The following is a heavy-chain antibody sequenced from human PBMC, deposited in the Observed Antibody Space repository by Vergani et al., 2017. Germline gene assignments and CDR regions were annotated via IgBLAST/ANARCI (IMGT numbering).Heavy chain of an antibody. V-gene: IGHV4-34*01. CDR2: INHSGST. J-gene: IGHJ5*02. CDR3: ARDWLAAAGRGGWFDP. Sequence: QVQLQQWGAGLLKPSETLSLTCAVYGGSFSGYYWSWIRQPPGKGLEGIGEINHSGSTNYNPSLKSRVTISVDTSKNQFSLKLSSVTAADTAVYYCARDWLAAAGRGGWFDPWGQGTLVTVSS. CDR1: GGSFSGYY. D-gene: IGHD6-13*01.